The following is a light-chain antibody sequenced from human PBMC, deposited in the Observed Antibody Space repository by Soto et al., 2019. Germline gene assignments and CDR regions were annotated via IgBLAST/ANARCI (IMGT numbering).Light chain of an antibody. Sequence: QSALTQPASVSGSPGQSIAISCTGTSSDVGAYNSVSWYQQHPGRAPKLMIHDVSDRPSGVSNRFSGSQSGNTASLPISVLQAEDEADYYCSSYTSSSTYVFGTGTKLTVL. V-gene: IGLV2-14*03. CDR1: SSDVGAYNS. CDR2: DVS. CDR3: SSYTSSSTYV. J-gene: IGLJ1*01.